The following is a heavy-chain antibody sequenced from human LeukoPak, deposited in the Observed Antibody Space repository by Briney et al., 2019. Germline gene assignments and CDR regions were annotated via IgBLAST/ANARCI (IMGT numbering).Heavy chain of an antibody. CDR3: ARGARSGILTGYSKFDP. D-gene: IGHD3-9*01. Sequence: ASVEVSCKASGYTFTGYYMHWVRQAPGQGLEWMGWINPNSGGTNYAQKFQGWVTMTRDTSISTAYMELNRLRSDDTAVYYCARGARSGILTGYSKFDPWGQGTLVTVSS. V-gene: IGHV1-2*04. J-gene: IGHJ5*02. CDR2: INPNSGGT. CDR1: GYTFTGYY.